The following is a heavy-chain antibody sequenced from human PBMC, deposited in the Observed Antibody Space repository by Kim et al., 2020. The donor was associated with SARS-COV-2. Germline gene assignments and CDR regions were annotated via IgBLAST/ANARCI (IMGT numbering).Heavy chain of an antibody. CDR1: GFTFSSYA. J-gene: IGHJ4*02. D-gene: IGHD2-15*01. V-gene: IGHV3-23*01. CDR3: AKDPPTRVVVAATWDY. CDR2: ICGSGGST. Sequence: GGSLRLSCAASGFTFSSYAMSWVRQAPGKGLEWVSAICGSGGSTYYADSVKGRFTISRDNSKNTLYLQMNSLRAEDTAVYYCAKDPPTRVVVAATWDYWGQGTLVTVSS.